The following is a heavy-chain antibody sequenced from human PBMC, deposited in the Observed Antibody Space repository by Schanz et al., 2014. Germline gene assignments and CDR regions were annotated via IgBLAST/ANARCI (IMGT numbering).Heavy chain of an antibody. V-gene: IGHV1-69*02. Sequence: QVQLVQSGAEVKKPGSSVKVSCKASGGTFSTYTISWVRQAPGQGLEWMGRIMPLRGIGNNAWKFQDRLTITADKSMNITYMELSSLETEDTAVYYCTRLRRTDPNGFDVWGQGTTVTVS. CDR1: GGTFSTYT. J-gene: IGHJ6*02. CDR2: IMPLRGIG. CDR3: TRLRRTDPNGFDV. D-gene: IGHD2-21*02.